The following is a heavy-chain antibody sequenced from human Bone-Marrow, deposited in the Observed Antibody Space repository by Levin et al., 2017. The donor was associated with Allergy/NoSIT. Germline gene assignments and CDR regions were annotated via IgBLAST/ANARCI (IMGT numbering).Heavy chain of an antibody. CDR2: IRSTGAYM. J-gene: IGHJ6*02. V-gene: IGHV3-21*01. Sequence: GGSLRLSCAISGITSNNYTLTWVRQAPGKGLEWVSSIRSTGAYMHYADSVKGRFTISRDNAKKLLFLQMSSLRAEDTAMYYCASRIAAPGGLDVWGLGTSVTVSS. CDR1: GITSNNYT. CDR3: ASRIAAPGGLDV. D-gene: IGHD6-25*01.